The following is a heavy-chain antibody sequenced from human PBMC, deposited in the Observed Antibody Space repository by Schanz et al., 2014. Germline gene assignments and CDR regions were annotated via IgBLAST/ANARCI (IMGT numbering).Heavy chain of an antibody. CDR2: INSVGSNT. CDR3: VSQTGSPNY. Sequence: EVQLLESGGGLVQPGGSLRLSCLASGFAFSSYGMNWLRQAPGKGLEWVARINSVGSNTDYADSVTGRFTISRDNSKNTLYLQMNSLRAEDTAVYYCVSQTGSPNYWGQGTLVTVSS. CDR1: GFAFSSYG. V-gene: IGHV3-23*01. D-gene: IGHD6-13*01. J-gene: IGHJ4*02.